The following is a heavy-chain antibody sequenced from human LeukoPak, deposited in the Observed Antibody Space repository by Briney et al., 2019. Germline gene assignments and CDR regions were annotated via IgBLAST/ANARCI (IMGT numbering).Heavy chain of an antibody. Sequence: GGSLRLSCAASGFSFSTYAMSWVRQAPGKGLEWVSGVNGNGGSTSYADSVKGRFTIFRDNSKNTLYLQMNSLRAEDTAVYYCVVPAATTFDYWGQGTLVTVSS. J-gene: IGHJ4*02. CDR1: GFSFSTYA. D-gene: IGHD2-2*01. CDR3: VVPAATTFDY. CDR2: VNGNGGST. V-gene: IGHV3-23*01.